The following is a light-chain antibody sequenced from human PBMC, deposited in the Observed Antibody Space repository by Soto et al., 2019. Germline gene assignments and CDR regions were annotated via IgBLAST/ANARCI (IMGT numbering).Light chain of an antibody. CDR2: DAS. J-gene: IGKJ4*01. Sequence: DIQMTQSPSSLSASVGDRVTITCQASQDISNYLNWYQQKPGKAPKLLIYDASNLETGVPSRFSGSGSGTDFTFNISILQPEDIATYYCQQYDNLLLTFCGGTKVEIK. V-gene: IGKV1-33*01. CDR3: QQYDNLLLT. CDR1: QDISNY.